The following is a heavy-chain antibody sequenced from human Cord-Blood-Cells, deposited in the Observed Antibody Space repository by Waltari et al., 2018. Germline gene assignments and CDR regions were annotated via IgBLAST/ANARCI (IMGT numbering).Heavy chain of an antibody. CDR1: GFPFSRHG. CDR2: IRYDGSNK. Sequence: QVQLVESGGGVVQPGGSLSPSCAAPGFPFSRHGMHWVRPAPGKGLEWVAFIRYDGSNKYYADSVKGRFTISRDNSKNTLYLQMNSLRAEDTAVYYCAKGRGTGITPLLDWGQGTLVTVSS. D-gene: IGHD1-26*01. CDR3: AKGRGTGITPLLD. V-gene: IGHV3-30*02. J-gene: IGHJ4*02.